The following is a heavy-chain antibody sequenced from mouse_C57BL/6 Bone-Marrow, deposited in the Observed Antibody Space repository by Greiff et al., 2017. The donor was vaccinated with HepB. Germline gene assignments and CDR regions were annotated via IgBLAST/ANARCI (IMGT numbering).Heavy chain of an antibody. CDR1: GFTFSDYG. CDR2: ISNLADSI. V-gene: IGHV5-15*01. D-gene: IGHD1-1*01. J-gene: IGHJ4*01. CDR3: ARTGYYGSSYAMDY. Sequence: EVKLMESGGGLVQPGGSLKLSCAASGFTFSDYGMAWVRQAPRKGHEWVAFISNLADSIYYADTVTGRFTISRENAKNTLYLEMSSLRTEDTAMYYCARTGYYGSSYAMDYWGQGTSVTVSS.